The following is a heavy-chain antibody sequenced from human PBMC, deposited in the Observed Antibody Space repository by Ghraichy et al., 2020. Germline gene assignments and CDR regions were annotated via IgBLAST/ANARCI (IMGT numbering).Heavy chain of an antibody. CDR2: INHSGST. CDR3: ARGLYCSGGSCDSRLFDY. J-gene: IGHJ4*02. V-gene: IGHV4-34*01. D-gene: IGHD2-15*01. CDR1: GGSFSGYY. Sequence: ETLSLTCAVYGGSFSGYYWSWIRQPPGKGLEWIGEINHSGSTNYNPSLKSRVTISVDTSKNQFSLKLSSVTAADTAVYYCARGLYCSGGSCDSRLFDYWGQGTLVTVSS.